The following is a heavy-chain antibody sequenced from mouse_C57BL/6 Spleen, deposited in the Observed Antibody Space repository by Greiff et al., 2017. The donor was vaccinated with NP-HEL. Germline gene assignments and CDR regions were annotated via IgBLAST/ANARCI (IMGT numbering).Heavy chain of an antibody. CDR3: TRDLYYYGSSWFAY. J-gene: IGHJ3*01. D-gene: IGHD1-1*01. CDR1: GYTFTDYE. CDR2: IDPETGGT. V-gene: IGHV1-15*01. Sequence: VQLQQSGAELVRPGASVTLSCKASGYTFTDYEMHWVKQTPVHGLEWIGAIDPETGGTAYNQKFKGKAILTADKSSSTAYMELRSLTSEDSAVYYCTRDLYYYGSSWFAYWGQGTLVTVSA.